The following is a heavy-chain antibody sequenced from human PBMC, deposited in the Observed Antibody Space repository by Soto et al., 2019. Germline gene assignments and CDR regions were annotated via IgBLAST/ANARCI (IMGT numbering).Heavy chain of an antibody. CDR3: ACIFSGGYGYGFYYYGMDV. V-gene: IGHV4-39*01. Sequence: NPSETLSLTCTVSGGCISSSSYYWGWIRQPPGKGLEWIGSIYYSGSTYYNPSLKSRVTISVDTSKNQFSLKLSSVTAADTAVYYCACIFSGGYGYGFYYYGMDVWGQGPTVTVSS. J-gene: IGHJ6*02. D-gene: IGHD5-18*01. CDR1: GGCISSSSYY. CDR2: IYYSGST.